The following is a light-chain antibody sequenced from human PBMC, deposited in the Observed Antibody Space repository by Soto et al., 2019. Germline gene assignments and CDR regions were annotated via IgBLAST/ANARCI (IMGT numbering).Light chain of an antibody. J-gene: IGKJ4*01. CDR1: QSLLHSDGYNY. Sequence: EIVMTQSPLSLPVTPGEPASISCRSSQSLLHSDGYNYLAWYLQKPGHSPQLLIDLASSRASGVPDRFSGSGSGTDFTLKISRVGAEDVGVYYCMKALQTPTFGGGTKVDIK. CDR3: MKALQTPT. V-gene: IGKV2-28*01. CDR2: LAS.